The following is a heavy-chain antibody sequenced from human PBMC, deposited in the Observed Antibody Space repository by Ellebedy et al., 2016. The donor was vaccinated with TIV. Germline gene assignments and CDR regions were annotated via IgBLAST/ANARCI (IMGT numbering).Heavy chain of an antibody. CDR2: ISYDGKNK. Sequence: GESLKISCAASGFTFSSYAKHWVRQAPGKGLEWVAVISYDGKNKYYADSVKGRFTISRDNSKNTLYLQMNSLRGEDTAVYYCARDPAGDYYFDYWGQGTLVTVSS. J-gene: IGHJ4*02. CDR1: GFTFSSYA. CDR3: ARDPAGDYYFDY. D-gene: IGHD2-21*02. V-gene: IGHV3-30*04.